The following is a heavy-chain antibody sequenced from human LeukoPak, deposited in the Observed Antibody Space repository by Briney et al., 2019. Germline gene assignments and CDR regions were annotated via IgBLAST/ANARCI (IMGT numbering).Heavy chain of an antibody. J-gene: IGHJ4*02. CDR2: IWYDGGNT. CDR3: AREARYDSSGYYFDY. V-gene: IGHV3-33*01. CDR1: GFNFSTYD. D-gene: IGHD3-22*01. Sequence: GGSLRLSCAASGFNFSTYDMHWVRQAPGKGLEWVAVIWYDGGNTYYVDSVKGQFTISRDNSKNTLYLQMNSLRAEDTAVYYCAREARYDSSGYYFDYWGQGTLVTVSS.